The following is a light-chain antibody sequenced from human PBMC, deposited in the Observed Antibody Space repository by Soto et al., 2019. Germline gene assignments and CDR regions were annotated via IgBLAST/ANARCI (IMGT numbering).Light chain of an antibody. J-gene: IGKJ1*01. V-gene: IGKV1-5*03. CDR1: QNIYTW. CDR2: KAS. Sequence: DYQVTQSPSTLSASVGDRVTITCRASQNIYTWLAWYQQKPGIAPKLLIHKASTLESGVPSRFSGSGFGTELALTVSGLQTENSATYYCHQYERYSTFVQGTKVDIK. CDR3: HQYERYST.